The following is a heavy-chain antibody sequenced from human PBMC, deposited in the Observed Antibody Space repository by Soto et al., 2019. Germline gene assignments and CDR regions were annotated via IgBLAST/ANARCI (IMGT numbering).Heavy chain of an antibody. D-gene: IGHD3-10*01. J-gene: IGHJ6*02. V-gene: IGHV1-46*01. CDR2: INPSGGST. CDR1: GYTFTSYY. Sequence: QVQLVQSGAEVKKPGASVKVSCKASGYTFTSYYMHWVRQAPGQGLEWMGIINPSGGSTSYAQKFQGRVTMTRDTSTSTVHMELSRLRSEDTAVYYCARWVTMVRGPHYGMDVWGQGTTVTVSS. CDR3: ARWVTMVRGPHYGMDV.